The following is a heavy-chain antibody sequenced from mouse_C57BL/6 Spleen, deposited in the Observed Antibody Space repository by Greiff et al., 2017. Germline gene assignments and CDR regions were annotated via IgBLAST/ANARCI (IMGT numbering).Heavy chain of an antibody. Sequence: EVKLLESVGGLVQPGRSMKLSCTASGFTFSDYYMAWVRQVPEKGLEWVANINYDGSSTYYLDSLKSRFIISRDNAKNILYLQMSSLKSEDTATYYCARGDDHGARLYANASRGQSSAVTSSS. CDR1: GFTFSDYY. D-gene: IGHD6-1*01. CDR3: ARGDDHGARLYANAS. CDR2: INYDGSST. V-gene: IGHV5-16*01. J-gene: IGHJ4*01.